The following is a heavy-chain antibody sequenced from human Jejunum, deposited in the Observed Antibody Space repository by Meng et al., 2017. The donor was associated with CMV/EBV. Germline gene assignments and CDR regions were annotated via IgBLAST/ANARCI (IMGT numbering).Heavy chain of an antibody. CDR1: YY. Sequence: YYMSWIRQATGKGLEWVSYITGSSSGSTMYYADSVKGRFTISRDNAKNSLYLQMNSLRAEDTAVYYCAREARYYNSSGASSAMDVWGQGTTVTVSS. J-gene: IGHJ6*02. V-gene: IGHV3-11*04. CDR3: AREARYYNSSGASSAMDV. CDR2: ITGSSSGSTM. D-gene: IGHD3-22*01.